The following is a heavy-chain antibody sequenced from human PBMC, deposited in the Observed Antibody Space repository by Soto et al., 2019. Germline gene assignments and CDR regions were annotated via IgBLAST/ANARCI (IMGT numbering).Heavy chain of an antibody. V-gene: IGHV4-39*01. Sequence: NPSETLSLTCTVSGGSISSSSYYWGWIRQPPGKGLEWIGYIYYSGSPYYNPSLKSRVTISVNTSKNQFSLKLSSVTAADTAVDYCAVPAASVAGASGSYYYYGMDVWGQGATVTVSS. J-gene: IGHJ6*02. CDR1: GGSISSSSYY. CDR3: AVPAASVAGASGSYYYYGMDV. CDR2: IYYSGSP. D-gene: IGHD6-19*01.